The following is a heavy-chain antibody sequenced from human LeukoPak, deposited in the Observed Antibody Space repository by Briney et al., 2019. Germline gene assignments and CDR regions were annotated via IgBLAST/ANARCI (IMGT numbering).Heavy chain of an antibody. CDR2: IRYDGSNK. Sequence: PGGSLRLSCAASGFTFSSYGMHWVRQAPGKRLEWVAFIRYDGSNKYYADSVKGRFTISRDNSKNTLYLQMNSLRAEDTAVYYCAKAEGSGIRGYFDYWGQGTLVTVSS. J-gene: IGHJ4*02. D-gene: IGHD3-10*01. CDR1: GFTFSSYG. V-gene: IGHV3-30*02. CDR3: AKAEGSGIRGYFDY.